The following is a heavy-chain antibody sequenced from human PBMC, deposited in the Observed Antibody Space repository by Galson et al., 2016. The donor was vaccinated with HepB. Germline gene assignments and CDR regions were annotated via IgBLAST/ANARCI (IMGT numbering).Heavy chain of an antibody. CDR3: AVMAVAGYDY. D-gene: IGHD6-19*01. V-gene: IGHV1-18*04. CDR2: TSGYNGNT. J-gene: IGHJ4*02. Sequence: VKVSCKASGYTLTSYGINWVRQAPGEGLEWMGWTSGYNGNTNYAQKLQGRVTMTTDASTNTAYMELRSLRYADTAVYYCAVMAVAGYDYWGQGTLVTVSS. CDR1: GYTLTSYG.